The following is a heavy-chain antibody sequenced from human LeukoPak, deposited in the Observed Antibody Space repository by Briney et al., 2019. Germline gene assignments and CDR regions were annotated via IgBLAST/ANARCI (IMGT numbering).Heavy chain of an antibody. CDR2: IYYSGST. D-gene: IGHD3-22*01. CDR3: ARARPWDSSRSYYFGMDV. V-gene: IGHV4-59*01. Sequence: SETLSLTCTVSGGSISSYYWSWIRQPPGKGLEWIGYIYYSGSTNYNPSLKSRVTISVDTSKNQFSLKLSSVTAADTAVYYCARARPWDSSRSYYFGMDVWGHGTTVTVSS. CDR1: GGSISSYY. J-gene: IGHJ6*02.